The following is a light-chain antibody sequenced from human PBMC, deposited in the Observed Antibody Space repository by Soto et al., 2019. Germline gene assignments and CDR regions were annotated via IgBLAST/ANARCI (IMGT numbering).Light chain of an antibody. CDR2: GAS. J-gene: IGKJ1*01. CDR3: QQYGSSPWT. V-gene: IGKV3-20*01. Sequence: EIVLTQSPGTLSLSPGERATLSCRASQSVSSSYLAWYQQKPGQAPRPLIYGASSRAIGIPDRFSGSGSGTDFTLTISRLEPEDCAVYYYQQYGSSPWTFGQGTKVEIK. CDR1: QSVSSSY.